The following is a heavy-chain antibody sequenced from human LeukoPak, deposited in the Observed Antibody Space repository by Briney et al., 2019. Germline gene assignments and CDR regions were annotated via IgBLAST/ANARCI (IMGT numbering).Heavy chain of an antibody. Sequence: SVKVSCKASGYTFTGYYLHWVRQAPGQGLEWMGGINTIFGTAKYAQKFQGRVTITADESTSTAYMELSSLRSEDTAVYYCARTTTVVTPWADNDHWGQGTLVTVSS. CDR1: GYTFTGYY. V-gene: IGHV1-69*13. CDR3: ARTTTVVTPWADNDH. CDR2: INTIFGTA. J-gene: IGHJ4*02. D-gene: IGHD4-23*01.